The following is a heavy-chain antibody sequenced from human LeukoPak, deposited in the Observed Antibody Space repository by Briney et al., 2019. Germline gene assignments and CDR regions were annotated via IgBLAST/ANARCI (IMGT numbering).Heavy chain of an antibody. CDR3: ARFYGVPGGWFDP. J-gene: IGHJ5*02. CDR1: GFTFSNYW. CDR2: IYDGGST. D-gene: IGHD4-17*01. Sequence: GGSLRLSCEASGFTFSNYWMSWVRQAPGKGLEWVSVIYDGGSTSYADSVKGRFTISRDNSKNTLYLQMNSLRAEDTAVYYCARFYGVPGGWFDPWGQGTLVTVSS. V-gene: IGHV3-66*01.